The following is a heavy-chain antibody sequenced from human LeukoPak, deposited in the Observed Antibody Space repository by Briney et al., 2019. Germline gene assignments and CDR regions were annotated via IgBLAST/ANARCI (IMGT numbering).Heavy chain of an antibody. V-gene: IGHV4-30-2*01. Sequence: SQTLSLTCAVSGDSISSGGFSWSWIRQPPGKGLEWIGYIYHGGSTYYNPSLESRVTISVDRSKNQFSLTLNSVTAADTAVYYCARDNTETIDGLRENNWFDPWGQGILVTVSS. D-gene: IGHD4-17*01. CDR2: IYHGGST. CDR1: GDSISSGGFS. CDR3: ARDNTETIDGLRENNWFDP. J-gene: IGHJ5*02.